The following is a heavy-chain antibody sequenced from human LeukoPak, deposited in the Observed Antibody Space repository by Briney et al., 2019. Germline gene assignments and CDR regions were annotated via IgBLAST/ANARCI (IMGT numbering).Heavy chain of an antibody. CDR2: ISSSSSYI. Sequence: PGGSLRLSCAASGFTFSSYSMNWVRQAPGKGLEWVSSISSSSSYIYYADSVKGRFTISRDNAKNSLYLQMNSLRAEDTAVYYCARVGTPPCQPLGWFDPWGQGTLVTVSS. CDR1: GFTFSSYS. V-gene: IGHV3-21*01. J-gene: IGHJ5*02. CDR3: ARVGTPPCQPLGWFDP.